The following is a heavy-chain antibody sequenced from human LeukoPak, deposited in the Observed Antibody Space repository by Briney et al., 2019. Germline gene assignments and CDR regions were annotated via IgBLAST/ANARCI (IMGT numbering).Heavy chain of an antibody. CDR2: ISYDGSNK. D-gene: IGHD6-19*01. Sequence: GRSLRLSCAASGFTFSSYGMHWVRQAPGKGLEWVAVISYDGSNKYYADSVKGRFTISRDNSKNTLYLQMNSLRPEDTAVYYCAKDRGSGWYFHYWGQGTLVTVSS. J-gene: IGHJ4*02. V-gene: IGHV3-30*18. CDR3: AKDRGSGWYFHY. CDR1: GFTFSSYG.